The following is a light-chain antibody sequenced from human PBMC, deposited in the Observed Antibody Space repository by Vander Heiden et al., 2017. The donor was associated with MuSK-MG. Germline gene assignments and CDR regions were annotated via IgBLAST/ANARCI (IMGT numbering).Light chain of an antibody. CDR1: ASNIGNNF. J-gene: IGLJ2*01. V-gene: IGLV1-51*01. CDR2: NRN. CDR3: GTWDEGLGAV. Sequence: QSALTQPPSVSAAPGEKVSISCSGGASNIGNNFVSWYQHLPGIAPKLLIYNRNKRPSGVPDRFSASKSGTSATLAITGLQTADEGDYFCGTWDEGLGAVFGGGTTLTVL.